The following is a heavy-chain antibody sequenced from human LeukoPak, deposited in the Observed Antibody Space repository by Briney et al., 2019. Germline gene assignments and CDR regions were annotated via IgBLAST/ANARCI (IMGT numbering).Heavy chain of an antibody. Sequence: SVKVSCKASGGTFSSYTISWVRQAPAQGLEWMGRIIPILGIANYEQKSQGRVTITAEKSTSTAYMELSSLRSEDTAVYYCARDLPYSVRWSILDYWGQGTLVTVSS. CDR1: GGTFSSYT. J-gene: IGHJ4*02. CDR2: IIPILGIA. D-gene: IGHD2-21*01. CDR3: ARDLPYSVRWSILDY. V-gene: IGHV1-69*04.